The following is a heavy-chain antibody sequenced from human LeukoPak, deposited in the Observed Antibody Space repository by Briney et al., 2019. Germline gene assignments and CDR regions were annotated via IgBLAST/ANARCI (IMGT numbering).Heavy chain of an antibody. CDR2: INSDGSST. CDR3: ARDPTYYYDSSGYYFESYGWFDP. V-gene: IGHV3-74*01. CDR1: GFTFSSYW. D-gene: IGHD3-22*01. Sequence: SGGSLRLSCAASGFTFSSYWMHWVRQAPGKGLVWVSRINSDGSSTSYADSVKGRFTISRDNAKNTLYLQMNSLRAEDTAVYYCARDPTYYYDSSGYYFESYGWFDPWGQGTLVTVSS. J-gene: IGHJ5*02.